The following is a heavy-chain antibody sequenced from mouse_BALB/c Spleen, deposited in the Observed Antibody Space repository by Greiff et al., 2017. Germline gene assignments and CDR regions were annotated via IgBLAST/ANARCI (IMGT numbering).Heavy chain of an antibody. V-gene: IGHV1-15*01. CDR3: HYFDY. CDR2: IDPETGGT. Sequence: QVHVKQSGAELVRPGASVTLSCKASGYTFTDYEMHWVKQTPVHGLEWIGAIDPETGGTAYNQKFKGKATLTADKSSSTAYMELRSLTSEDSAVYYCHYFDYWGQGTTLTVSS. CDR1: GYTFTDYE. J-gene: IGHJ2*01.